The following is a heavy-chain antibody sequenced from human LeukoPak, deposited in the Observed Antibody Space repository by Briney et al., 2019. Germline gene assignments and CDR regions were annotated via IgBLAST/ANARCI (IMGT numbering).Heavy chain of an antibody. CDR2: IIPILGIA. D-gene: IGHD3-9*01. J-gene: IGHJ3*02. CDR1: GGTFSSYA. CDR3: ARSVGDYDILTGYLPEGAFDI. V-gene: IGHV1-69*04. Sequence: ASVKVSCKASGGTFSSYAISWVRQAPGQGLEWMGRIIPILGIANYAQKFQGRVTITADKSTSTAYMELSSLRSEDTAVYYCARSVGDYDILTGYLPEGAFDIWGQGTMVTVSS.